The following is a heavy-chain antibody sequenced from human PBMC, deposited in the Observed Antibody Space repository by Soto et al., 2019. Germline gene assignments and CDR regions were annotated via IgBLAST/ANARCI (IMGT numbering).Heavy chain of an antibody. Sequence: SETLSLTCSVSGDSNPNTNHYWGWIRQPPGKGLEWIASIYYSGSSYYNPSLKSRVTISVDTSRNQFSLRLTSVTAADTAVYYCARHGYYYFDGDVYSDAFDIWGPGTLVTVSS. J-gene: IGHJ3*02. CDR3: ARHGYYYFDGDVYSDAFDI. V-gene: IGHV4-39*01. CDR2: IYYSGSS. D-gene: IGHD3-22*01. CDR1: GDSNPNTNHY.